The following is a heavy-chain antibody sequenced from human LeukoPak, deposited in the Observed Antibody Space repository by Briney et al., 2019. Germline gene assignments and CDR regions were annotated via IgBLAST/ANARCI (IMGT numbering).Heavy chain of an antibody. CDR3: TRVEHEHWFDP. CDR2: ISAYNGNT. J-gene: IGHJ5*02. Sequence: GASVKVSCKASGYTFTSYGISWVRQAPGQGLEWMGWISAYNGNTNYAQKLQGRVTITTDKSTNTAYMELRSLRSDDTAVYYCTRVEHEHWFDPWGQGTLVTVSS. CDR1: GYTFTSYG. V-gene: IGHV1-18*01.